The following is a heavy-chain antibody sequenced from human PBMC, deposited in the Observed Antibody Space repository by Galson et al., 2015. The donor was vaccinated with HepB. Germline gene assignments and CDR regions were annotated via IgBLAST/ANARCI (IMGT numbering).Heavy chain of an antibody. CDR3: AKHRDGYNFFDDS. J-gene: IGHJ4*02. CDR2: ISTTSDNK. D-gene: IGHD5-24*01. Sequence: SLRLSCAASGFTFSSYTMNWVRQAPGKGLEWISYISTTSDNKFSADSVKGRFIISRDNAKNLLYLQMNSLRAADTAVYYCAKHRDGYNFFDDSWGQGTLVTVSS. V-gene: IGHV3-48*01. CDR1: GFTFSSYT.